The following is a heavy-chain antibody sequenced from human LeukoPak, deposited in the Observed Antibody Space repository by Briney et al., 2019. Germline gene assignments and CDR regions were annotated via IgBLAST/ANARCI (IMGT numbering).Heavy chain of an antibody. Sequence: GGSLRLSCAASGFTFSSYAMSWVRQAPGKGLEWVSGISWNSGSIGYADSVKGRFTISRDNAKNSLYLQMNSLRAEDTALYYCAKDAHPDYYDSSGYNWFDPWGQGTLVTVSS. CDR3: AKDAHPDYYDSSGYNWFDP. CDR1: GFTFSSYA. CDR2: ISWNSGSI. D-gene: IGHD3-22*01. J-gene: IGHJ5*02. V-gene: IGHV3-9*01.